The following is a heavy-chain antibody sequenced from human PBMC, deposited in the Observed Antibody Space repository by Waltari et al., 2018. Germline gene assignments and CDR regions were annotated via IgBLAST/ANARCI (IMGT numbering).Heavy chain of an antibody. Sequence: QVQLQESGPGLVKPSETLSLTCIVSGRPFGTYYWSWIRHPPGKGLEWIGYIYHTGSTNYNPSLTSRVTISIDTSRNQFSLRLSSVTAADTAVYYCTRHGSGSYMVYWGQGNLVTVSS. CDR2: IYHTGST. J-gene: IGHJ4*02. CDR3: TRHGSGSYMVY. V-gene: IGHV4-59*01. CDR1: GRPFGTYY. D-gene: IGHD3-10*01.